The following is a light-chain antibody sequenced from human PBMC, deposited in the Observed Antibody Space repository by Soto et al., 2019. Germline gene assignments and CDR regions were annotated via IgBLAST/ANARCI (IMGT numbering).Light chain of an antibody. CDR3: QSYDSSLSGVV. CDR2: GNS. CDR1: SSNIGAGYD. J-gene: IGLJ2*01. Sequence: QSVLTQPPSVSGAPGQRVTISCTGSSSNIGAGYDVHWYRQLPGTAPKLLIYGNSNRPSGVPDRFSGSKSGTSASLAITGLQAKDEADYYCQSYDSSLSGVVFGGGTKLTDL. V-gene: IGLV1-40*01.